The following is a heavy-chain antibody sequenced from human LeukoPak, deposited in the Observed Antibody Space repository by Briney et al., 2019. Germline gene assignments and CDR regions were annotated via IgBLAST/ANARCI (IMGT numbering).Heavy chain of an antibody. CDR3: ARSGDPDY. CDR1: GFTLSNYN. V-gene: IGHV3-48*01. J-gene: IGHJ4*02. CDR2: ISSNSSTI. D-gene: IGHD2-21*02. Sequence: QTGGYLRLSCAASGFTLSNYNMNWVRQAPGKELEWVSYISSNSSTIFYADSMKGRFTMSRDNAKNSLYLQMNSLRAEDTAVYYCARSGDPDYWGQGTLVTVSS.